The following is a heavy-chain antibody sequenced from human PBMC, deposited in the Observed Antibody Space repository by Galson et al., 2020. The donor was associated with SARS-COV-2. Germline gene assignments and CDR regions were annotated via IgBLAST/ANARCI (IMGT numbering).Heavy chain of an antibody. V-gene: IGHV3-30*04. D-gene: IGHD3-16*01. CDR1: GFPFNIYA. Sequence: GESLKISCAASGFPFNIYAMHWVRQAPGKGLEWVAVISYDETNKSYADSVKGRFTISRDNSKNTLYLHMNSLRPEDTAVYYCATGGTVITLGDSWGQEPWSPSPQ. CDR2: ISYDETNK. CDR3: ATGGTVITLGDS. J-gene: IGHJ5*01.